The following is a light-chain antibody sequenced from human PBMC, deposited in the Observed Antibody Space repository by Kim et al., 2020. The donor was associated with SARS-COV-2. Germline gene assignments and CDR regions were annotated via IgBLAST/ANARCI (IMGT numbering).Light chain of an antibody. J-gene: IGKJ2*01. Sequence: LSASVGDRVTITCRASQSISTWLAWYQQKPGKAPKLLIYKAFTLESGVPSRFSGSGSGTEFTLTISSLQPDDFATYYCQQYDRYYTFGQGTKLEI. CDR2: KAF. CDR1: QSISTW. V-gene: IGKV1-5*03. CDR3: QQYDRYYT.